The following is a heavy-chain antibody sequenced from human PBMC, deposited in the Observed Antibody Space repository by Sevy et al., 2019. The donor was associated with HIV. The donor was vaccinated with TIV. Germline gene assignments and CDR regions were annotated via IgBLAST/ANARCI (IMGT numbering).Heavy chain of an antibody. J-gene: IGHJ6*02. CDR2: IKQDGSEK. D-gene: IGHD6-19*01. V-gene: IGHV3-7*01. CDR1: GFTFSSYW. Sequence: GGSLRLSCAASGFTFSSYWMSWVRQAPGKGLEWVANIKQDGSEKYYVDSVKGRFTISRDNAKNSLYLQMNSLRAEDTAGYYCARAAWGSGWYTGYYYYGMDVWGQGTTVTVSS. CDR3: ARAAWGSGWYTGYYYYGMDV.